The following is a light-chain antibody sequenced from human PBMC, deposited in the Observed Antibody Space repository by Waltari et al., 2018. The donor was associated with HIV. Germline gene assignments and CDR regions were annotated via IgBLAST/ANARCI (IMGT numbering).Light chain of an antibody. V-gene: IGLV1-51*01. Sequence: QSVLMQPPSVSAAPGPKVTISCSGSSSKIEKNFVSWYQHLPSTAPRLIIFDNNKRSSGIPERFSASKSGTSATLDITGLQTGDEADYYCATWDTGLSAGVFGGGTQVTVL. J-gene: IGLJ2*01. CDR2: DNN. CDR3: ATWDTGLSAGV. CDR1: SSKIEKNF.